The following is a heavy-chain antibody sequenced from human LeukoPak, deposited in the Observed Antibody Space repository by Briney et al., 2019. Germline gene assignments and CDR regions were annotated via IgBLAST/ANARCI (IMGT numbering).Heavy chain of an antibody. CDR2: ISGSGSGT. Sequence: GGSLRLSCAASGFTFSSYAMSWVRQAPGKGLEWVSTISGSGSGTYYADSVKGRFTLSRDNSKNTLYLQMNSLRAEDTAVYYCAKDSSSSNAVRSADDWGQGTLVTVSS. CDR1: GFTFSSYA. J-gene: IGHJ4*02. CDR3: AKDSSSSNAVRSADD. D-gene: IGHD6-13*01. V-gene: IGHV3-23*01.